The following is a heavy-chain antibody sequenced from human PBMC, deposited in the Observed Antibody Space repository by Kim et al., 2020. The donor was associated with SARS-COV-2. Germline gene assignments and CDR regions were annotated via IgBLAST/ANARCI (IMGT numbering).Heavy chain of an antibody. J-gene: IGHJ4*02. CDR3: GRDTGLSD. D-gene: IGHD3-10*01. V-gene: IGHV3-7*01. CDR1: GFILSTAW. CDR2: IKYDGSDK. Sequence: GGSLRLSCAASGFILSTAWMSWVRQAPGKGLEWVANIKYDGSDKYYVDSVKGRFTISRDDAKNSVYLQMNSLRAEDTAVYYCGRDTGLSDWGQGTLVTVSS.